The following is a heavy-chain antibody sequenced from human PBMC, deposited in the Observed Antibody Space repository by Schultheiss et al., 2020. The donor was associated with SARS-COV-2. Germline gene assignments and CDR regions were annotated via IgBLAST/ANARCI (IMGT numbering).Heavy chain of an antibody. CDR2: ISSSGSTI. V-gene: IGHV3-48*04. J-gene: IGHJ4*02. CDR1: GFTFSSYS. D-gene: IGHD3-9*01. CDR3: ARGSLRYFDLDKGGLDFDY. Sequence: GESLKISCAASGFTFSSYSMNWVRQAPGKGLEWVSYISSSGSTIYYADSVKGRFTISRDNAKNSLYLQMNSLRAEDTAVYYCARGSLRYFDLDKGGLDFDYWGQGTLVTVSS.